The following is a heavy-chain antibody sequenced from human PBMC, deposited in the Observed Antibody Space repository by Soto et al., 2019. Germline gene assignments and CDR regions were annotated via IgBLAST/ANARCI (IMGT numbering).Heavy chain of an antibody. D-gene: IGHD1-26*01. V-gene: IGHV3-30*18. CDR1: GFTFSSYG. Sequence: QVQLVESGGGVVQPGRSLRLSCAASGFTFSSYGMHWVRQAPGKGLEWVAVISYDGSNKYYADSVKGRFTLSRDNSKNTLYLQTNSLRAEDTAVYYCANIGNWFDPWGQGTLVTVSS. CDR2: ISYDGSNK. CDR3: ANIGNWFDP. J-gene: IGHJ5*02.